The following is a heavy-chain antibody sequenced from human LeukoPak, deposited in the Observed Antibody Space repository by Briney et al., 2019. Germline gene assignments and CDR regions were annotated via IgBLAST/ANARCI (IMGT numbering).Heavy chain of an antibody. D-gene: IGHD1/OR15-1a*01. CDR3: AGGNSMDV. CDR1: GFPFSNSW. V-gene: IGHV3-7*03. Sequence: GGSLRLSCAVSGFPFSNSWMYWVRQAPGKGLEGVASINKDGGGISYVDSVKGRFIISRDNARNSLYLQMNSLRVEDTAVYFCAGGNSMDVWGKGTAVTVSS. CDR2: INKDGGGI. J-gene: IGHJ6*04.